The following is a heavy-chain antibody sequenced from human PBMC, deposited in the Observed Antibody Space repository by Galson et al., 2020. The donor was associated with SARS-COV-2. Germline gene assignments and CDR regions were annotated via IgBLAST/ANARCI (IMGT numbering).Heavy chain of an antibody. V-gene: IGHV3-7*01. CDR2: IKQDGSEK. J-gene: IGHJ6*02. CDR1: GFTFSSYW. D-gene: IGHD5-12*01. Sequence: GESLKISCAASGFTFSSYWMSWVRQAPGKGLEWVANIKQDGSEKYYVDSVKGRFTISRDNAKNSLYLQMNSLRAEDTAVYYCARDRHDSGDLSDYYGMDVWGQGTTVTVSS. CDR3: ARDRHDSGDLSDYYGMDV.